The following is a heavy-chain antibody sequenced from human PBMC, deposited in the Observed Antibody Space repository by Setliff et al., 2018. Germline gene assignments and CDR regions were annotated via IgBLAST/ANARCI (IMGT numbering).Heavy chain of an antibody. Sequence: PSETLSLTCTVSGDSISPHYWSWIRQPPGKGLEWIGYIYYSGSTYYNPSLKSRVTISVDTSKNQFSLKLSSVTAADTAVYYCARVPLMIAIRHAFDIWGQGTMVTVSS. D-gene: IGHD2-21*01. CDR1: GDSISPHY. V-gene: IGHV4-59*11. CDR2: IYYSGST. J-gene: IGHJ3*02. CDR3: ARVPLMIAIRHAFDI.